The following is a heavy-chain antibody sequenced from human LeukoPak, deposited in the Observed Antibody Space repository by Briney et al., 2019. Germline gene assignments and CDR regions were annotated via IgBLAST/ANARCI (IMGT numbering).Heavy chain of an antibody. V-gene: IGHV4-39*07. CDR1: GGSISSSSYY. J-gene: IGHJ6*03. Sequence: SETLSLTCTVSGGSISSSSYYWGWIRQPPGKGLEWIGSIYYSGSTYYNPSPKSRVTISVDTSKNQFSLKLSSVTAADTAVYYCARHSQGSSGWYRSGYYYMDVWGKGTTVTVSS. D-gene: IGHD6-19*01. CDR2: IYYSGST. CDR3: ARHSQGSSGWYRSGYYYMDV.